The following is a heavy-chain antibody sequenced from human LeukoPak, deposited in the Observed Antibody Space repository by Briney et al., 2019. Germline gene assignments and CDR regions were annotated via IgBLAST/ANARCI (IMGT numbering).Heavy chain of an antibody. J-gene: IGHJ4*02. CDR3: ARGSGGIVVVPAATYYFDY. CDR2: IYYSGST. CDR1: GGPIRSYY. V-gene: IGHV4-59*13. Sequence: PSETLSLTCSVSGGPIRSYYWRWIRQPPARAWVEMGYIYYSGSTNYNPSLKSRVTISVDTSKNQFSPKLSSVTAADTAVYYCARGSGGIVVVPAATYYFDYWGQGTLVTVSS. D-gene: IGHD2-2*01.